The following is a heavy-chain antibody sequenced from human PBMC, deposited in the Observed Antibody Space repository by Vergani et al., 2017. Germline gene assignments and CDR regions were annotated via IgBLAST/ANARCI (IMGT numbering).Heavy chain of an antibody. Sequence: QVTLKESGPALVKPTQTLTLTCTFSGFSLSTSGMRVSWFRQPPGQALEWLARIDWDDDKFYSTSLKTRLTISKDTSKNQVVLTMADMDPVDTATYYCARSINYYESSGYYNYYFDYWGQGTLVTVSS. CDR3: ARSINYYESSGYYNYYFDY. D-gene: IGHD3-22*01. CDR2: IDWDDDK. CDR1: GFSLSTSGMR. V-gene: IGHV2-70*04. J-gene: IGHJ4*02.